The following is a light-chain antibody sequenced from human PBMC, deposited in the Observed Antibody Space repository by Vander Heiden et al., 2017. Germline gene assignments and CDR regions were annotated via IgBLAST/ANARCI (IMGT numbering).Light chain of an antibody. CDR2: GVS. J-gene: IGLJ2*01. Sequence: QSALTQPPSASGSPGQSVTISCTGTSRDVGAYNYVSWYQQHPGKAPKVMIYGVSKRPSGVADRFSGSKSGNTASLTVSGLRADDEADYYCSSYAGRSNYVVFGGGTKLTVL. CDR3: SSYAGRSNYVV. CDR1: SRDVGAYNY. V-gene: IGLV2-8*01.